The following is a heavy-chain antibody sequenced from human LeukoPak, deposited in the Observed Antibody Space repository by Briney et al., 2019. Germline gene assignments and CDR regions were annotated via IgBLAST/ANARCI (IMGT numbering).Heavy chain of an antibody. Sequence: PGGSLRLSCAASGFTFSSYEMNWVRQAPGKGLEWVSYISSSGSTIYYADSVKGRFTISRDNAKNSLYLQMNSLRAEDTAVYYCARDLRGYSYGYYYYYGMDVWGQGTTVTVSS. J-gene: IGHJ6*02. V-gene: IGHV3-48*03. CDR2: ISSSGSTI. CDR3: ARDLRGYSYGYYYYYGMDV. CDR1: GFTFSSYE. D-gene: IGHD5-18*01.